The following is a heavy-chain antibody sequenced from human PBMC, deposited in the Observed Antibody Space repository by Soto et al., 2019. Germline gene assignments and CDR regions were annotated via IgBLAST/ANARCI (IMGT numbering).Heavy chain of an antibody. Sequence: GESLKISCKGSGYSFAGYWITWVRQKPGKGLEWMGRIDPSDSQTYYSPSFRGHVTISVTKSITTVFLQWSSLRAADTAVYYCARSGMVRGLLFWAPFDYWGQGTLVTVSS. V-gene: IGHV5-10-1*01. CDR2: IDPSDSQT. CDR1: GYSFAGYW. D-gene: IGHD3-10*01. J-gene: IGHJ4*02. CDR3: ARSGMVRGLLFWAPFDY.